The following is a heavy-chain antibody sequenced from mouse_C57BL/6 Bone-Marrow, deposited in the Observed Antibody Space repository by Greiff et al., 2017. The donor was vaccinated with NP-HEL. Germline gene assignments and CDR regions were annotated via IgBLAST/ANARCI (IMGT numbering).Heavy chain of an antibody. J-gene: IGHJ1*03. CDR1: GFSLTSYG. Sequence: VQGVESGPGLVQPSQSLSITCTVSGFSLTSYGVHWVRQSPGKGLEWLGVIWRGGSTDYNAAFMSRLSITKDNSKSQVFFKMNSLQADDTAIYYCAKRGRSSHDWYFDVWGTGTTVTVSS. V-gene: IGHV2-5*01. CDR3: AKRGRSSHDWYFDV. D-gene: IGHD1-1*01. CDR2: IWRGGST.